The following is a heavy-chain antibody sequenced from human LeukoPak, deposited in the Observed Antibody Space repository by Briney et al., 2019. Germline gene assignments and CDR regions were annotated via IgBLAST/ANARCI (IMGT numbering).Heavy chain of an antibody. Sequence: SETLSLTCAVYGGSFSGYYWSWIRQHPGKGLEWIGYIYYSGSTYYNPSLKSRVTISVDTSKNQFSLKLSSVTAADTAVYYCARGARYYDSSGAENYFDYWGQGTLVTVSS. V-gene: IGHV4-31*11. CDR2: IYYSGST. J-gene: IGHJ4*02. CDR1: GGSFSGYY. CDR3: ARGARYYDSSGAENYFDY. D-gene: IGHD3-22*01.